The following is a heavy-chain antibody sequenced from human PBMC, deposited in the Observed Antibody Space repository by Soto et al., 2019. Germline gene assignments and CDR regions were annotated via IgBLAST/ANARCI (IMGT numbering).Heavy chain of an antibody. Sequence: EVLLVESGGGLVQPGGSLRLSCTASGFTFSSYEMNWVRQAPGKGLEWISYISTSGRTIFDAGSVTGRFTIPRDNTRNTLFLRMDSLRPEDTPVYYCARQPAHVYEASPKWFDPWGQGTLVIVSS. D-gene: IGHD3-16*01. CDR1: GFTFSSYE. CDR2: ISTSGRTI. J-gene: IGHJ5*02. CDR3: ARQPAHVYEASPKWFDP. V-gene: IGHV3-48*03.